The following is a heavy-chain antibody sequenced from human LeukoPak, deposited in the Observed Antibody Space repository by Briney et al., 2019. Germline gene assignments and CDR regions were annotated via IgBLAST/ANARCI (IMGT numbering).Heavy chain of an antibody. Sequence: SVKVSCKASGGTFSSYAISWVRQAPGQGLEWMGGIIPIFATANYAQKFQGRVTITADESTSTAYMELSSLRSEDTAVYYCWGGGWKKPFDYWGQGTLVTVSS. D-gene: IGHD2-21*01. CDR1: GGTFSSYA. J-gene: IGHJ4*02. CDR2: IIPIFATA. V-gene: IGHV1-69*13. CDR3: WGGGWKKPFDY.